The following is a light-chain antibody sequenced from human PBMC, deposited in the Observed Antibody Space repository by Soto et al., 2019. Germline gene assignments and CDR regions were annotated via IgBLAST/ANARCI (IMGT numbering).Light chain of an antibody. J-gene: IGLJ2*01. CDR3: SSYSTTNTFVL. CDR1: SSDVGGYNY. V-gene: IGLV2-14*01. Sequence: QSVLTQPASVSGSPGQSITISCIGTSSDVGGYNYVSWYQQHPGKAPKLMIYEVTNRPSGISNRFSGSKSGNTASLTISGLQTDDEADYYCSSYSTTNTFVLFVGGTKLTVL. CDR2: EVT.